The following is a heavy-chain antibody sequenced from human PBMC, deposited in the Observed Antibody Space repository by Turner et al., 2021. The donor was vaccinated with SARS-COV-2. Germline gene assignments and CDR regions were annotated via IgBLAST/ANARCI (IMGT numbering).Heavy chain of an antibody. J-gene: IGHJ4*02. CDR2: ISYDGSIK. CDR3: ARGVAVYGEHRPLDY. D-gene: IGHD4-17*01. Sequence: QVQLVESGGGVVQPGRSLRLSCAASGFTLSSYAMHWVRQAPGKGLEWVAVISYDGSIKYYADSVEGRFTISRDNSKNTLYLQMNSLRAEDTAVYYCARGVAVYGEHRPLDYWGQGTLVTVSS. V-gene: IGHV3-30*04. CDR1: GFTLSSYA.